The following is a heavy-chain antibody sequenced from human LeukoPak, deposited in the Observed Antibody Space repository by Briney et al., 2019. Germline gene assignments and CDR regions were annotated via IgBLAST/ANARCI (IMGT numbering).Heavy chain of an antibody. V-gene: IGHV3-7*01. Sequence: PGGSLRLSCAASGFTFSTYWMTWVRQAPGKGLEWVANIKQDGSEKYFVDSVKGRFTISRDNANNSLYLQMNSLRAEDTAVYYCARDKSGGSYDAFDIWGQGTMVTVSS. CDR2: IKQDGSEK. CDR1: GFTFSTYW. D-gene: IGHD1-26*01. CDR3: ARDKSGGSYDAFDI. J-gene: IGHJ3*02.